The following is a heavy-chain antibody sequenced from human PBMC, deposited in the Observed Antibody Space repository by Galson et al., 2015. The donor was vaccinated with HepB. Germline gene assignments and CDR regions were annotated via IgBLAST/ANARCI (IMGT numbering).Heavy chain of an antibody. CDR3: ARARSSNSPPEY. CDR1: GYTFISYG. CDR2: ISGYNDNR. V-gene: IGHV1-18*04. Sequence: SVKVSCKASGYTFISYGISWVRQAPGQGLEWMGWISGYNDNRNYAQKFQGRITMTTDTSTSTTYMELRSLRPDDTAVYYCARARSSNSPPEYWGQGTLVTVSS. D-gene: IGHD2-2*01. J-gene: IGHJ4*02.